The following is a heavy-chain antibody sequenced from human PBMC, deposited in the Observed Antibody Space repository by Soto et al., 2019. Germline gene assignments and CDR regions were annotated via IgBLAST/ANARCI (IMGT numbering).Heavy chain of an antibody. J-gene: IGHJ6*02. V-gene: IGHV1-2*02. Sequence: XSVKVSCKASGYPFTGYYMHWGRQAPGQGLEWMGWINPNSGGTNYAQKFQGRVTMTRDTSISTAYMELSRLRSDDTAVYYCARGGRPLLWYGMDVWGQGTTVTVSS. CDR1: GYPFTGYY. CDR2: INPNSGGT. CDR3: ARGGRPLLWYGMDV. D-gene: IGHD3-10*01.